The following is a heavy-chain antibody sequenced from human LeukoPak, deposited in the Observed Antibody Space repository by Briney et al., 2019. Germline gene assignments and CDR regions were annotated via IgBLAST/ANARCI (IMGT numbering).Heavy chain of an antibody. D-gene: IGHD3-22*01. CDR3: ARRRYYDSTGFFD. CDR1: GGSISSSSYY. V-gene: IGHV4-39*02. J-gene: IGHJ1*01. Sequence: SETLSLTCTVSGGSISSSSYYWGWIRQPPGKGLEWIGVIYYSGRTYYNLSLRNRVSISLDTSKNRFSLTSTSVTAADTAVYYCARRRYYDSTGFFDWGRGSLVIVSS. CDR2: IYYSGRT.